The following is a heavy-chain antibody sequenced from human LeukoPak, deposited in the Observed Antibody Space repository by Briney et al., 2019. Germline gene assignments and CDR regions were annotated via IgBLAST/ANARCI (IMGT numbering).Heavy chain of an antibody. CDR2: IYYDGST. D-gene: IGHD6-19*01. CDR3: ARGAVAGKMSWFDP. J-gene: IGHJ5*02. V-gene: IGHV4-59*01. Sequence: SETLSLTCTVSGASISSYYWIWIRQPQGKGLEWIGHIYYDGSTNYNPSLKSRVTISVDTSKNQFSPNLSSVTAADTAVYYCARGAVAGKMSWFDPWGRGTLVTVSS. CDR1: GASISSYY.